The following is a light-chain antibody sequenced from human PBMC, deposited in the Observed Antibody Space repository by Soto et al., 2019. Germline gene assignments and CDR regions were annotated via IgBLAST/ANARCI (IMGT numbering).Light chain of an antibody. CDR1: ESVSSK. J-gene: IGKJ1*01. V-gene: IGKV3-20*01. Sequence: EIVMTQSPATMSVSPGERATLSCRASESVSSKVVWYQKKPGQAPRLLIHGASNRATGIPDRFSGSGSGTDFTLTISRLEPEDFAVYYCQQYGSSGTSGQGTKVDI. CDR2: GAS. CDR3: QQYGSSGT.